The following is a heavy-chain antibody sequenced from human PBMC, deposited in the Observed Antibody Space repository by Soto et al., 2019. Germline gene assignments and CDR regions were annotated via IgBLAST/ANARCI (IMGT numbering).Heavy chain of an antibody. CDR2: ISTYNDNT. V-gene: IGHV1-18*01. Sequence: QVQLVQSGAEVKKPGASVKVSCKASGYTFTSYGINWVRQAPGQGLEWMGWISTYNDNTYYAQKFQGRVTMTTDTPTRAAYMELRSLTSDNTAVNYCARGSGIAVAGRSDYWGQGTLVTVSS. CDR1: GYTFTSYG. CDR3: ARGSGIAVAGRSDY. D-gene: IGHD6-19*01. J-gene: IGHJ4*02.